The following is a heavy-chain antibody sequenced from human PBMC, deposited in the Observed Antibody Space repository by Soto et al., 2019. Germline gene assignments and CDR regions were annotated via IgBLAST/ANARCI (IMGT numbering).Heavy chain of an antibody. J-gene: IGHJ4*02. D-gene: IGHD3-22*01. CDR1: GFTFSSYG. Sequence: QVQLVESGGGVVQPGRSLRLSCAASGFTFSSYGMHWVRQAPGKGLEWVAVISYDGSNKYYADSVKGRFTISRDNSKNTLYLQMNSLRAEDTAVYYCAKDLLYDSSGPLDYWGQGTLVTVSS. CDR3: AKDLLYDSSGPLDY. V-gene: IGHV3-30*18. CDR2: ISYDGSNK.